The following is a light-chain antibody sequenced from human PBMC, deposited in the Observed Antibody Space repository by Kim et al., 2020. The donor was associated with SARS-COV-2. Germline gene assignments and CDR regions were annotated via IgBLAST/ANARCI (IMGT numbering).Light chain of an antibody. V-gene: IGKV1-39*01. CDR3: QQSYSTPRT. CDR1: QSISSY. Sequence: ASVGDRVTITCRARQSISSYLNWYQQKPGKAPKLLVYAASSLQSGVPSRFSGSGSGTDFTLTISSLQPEDFATYYCQQSYSTPRTFGQGTKVDIK. J-gene: IGKJ1*01. CDR2: AAS.